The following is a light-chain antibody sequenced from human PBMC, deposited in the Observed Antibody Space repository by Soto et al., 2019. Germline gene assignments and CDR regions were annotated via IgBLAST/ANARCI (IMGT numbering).Light chain of an antibody. V-gene: IGKV3-15*01. CDR1: QSVSSN. Sequence: EIVMTQSPVTLSVSPGERATLSCRASQSVSSNLAWYQQKPGQAPRLLIYGASIRATGIPARFSGSGSGTEFTLTTSSLQSEDFADYYCQQYNNWPIIFGQGTRLEIK. J-gene: IGKJ5*01. CDR3: QQYNNWPII. CDR2: GAS.